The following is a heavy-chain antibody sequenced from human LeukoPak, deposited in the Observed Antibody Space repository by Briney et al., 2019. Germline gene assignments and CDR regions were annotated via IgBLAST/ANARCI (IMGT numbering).Heavy chain of an antibody. Sequence: GGSLRLSCAASGFTVSSNYMSWVRQAPGKGLEWVSAISGSGGSTYYADSVKGRFTISRGNSKNTLYLQMNSLRAEDTAVYYCAKDLGSVTTSLVWGQGTLVTVSS. CDR1: GFTVSSNY. V-gene: IGHV3-23*01. D-gene: IGHD4-17*01. CDR3: AKDLGSVTTSLV. CDR2: ISGSGGST. J-gene: IGHJ4*02.